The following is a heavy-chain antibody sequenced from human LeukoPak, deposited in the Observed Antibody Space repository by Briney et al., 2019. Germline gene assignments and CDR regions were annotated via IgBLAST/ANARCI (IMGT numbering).Heavy chain of an antibody. CDR3: ARQEYCSGGSCYTWFAP. Sequence: GESLKISCKGSGYSINNYWIGWVRQMPGKGLEWMGIIYPADSDIRYSPSFQGQVTISADKSISTAYLQWSSLKASDTAMYYCARQEYCSGGSCYTWFAPWGQGTLVTVSS. CDR1: GYSINNYW. V-gene: IGHV5-51*01. J-gene: IGHJ5*02. D-gene: IGHD2-15*01. CDR2: IYPADSDI.